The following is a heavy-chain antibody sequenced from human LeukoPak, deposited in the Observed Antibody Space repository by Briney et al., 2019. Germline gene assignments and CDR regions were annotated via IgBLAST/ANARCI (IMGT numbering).Heavy chain of an antibody. CDR3: ARHDADYDFWSGCYTRWFDP. Sequence: SETLSLTCAVSGYSISSGYYWGWIRQPPGKGLEWIGSIYHSGSTYYNPSLKSRVTISVDTSKNQFSLKLSSVTAADTAVYYCARHDADYDFWSGCYTRWFDPWGQGTLVTVSS. J-gene: IGHJ5*02. CDR2: IYHSGST. CDR1: GYSISSGYY. V-gene: IGHV4-38-2*01. D-gene: IGHD3-3*01.